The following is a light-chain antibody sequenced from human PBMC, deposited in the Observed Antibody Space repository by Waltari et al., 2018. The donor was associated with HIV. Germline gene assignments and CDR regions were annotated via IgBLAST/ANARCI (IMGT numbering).Light chain of an antibody. V-gene: IGLV1-47*01. J-gene: IGLJ2*01. CDR1: SSNIGSYY. Sequence: QSVLTQPPSASGTPGQRVTISCSGSSSNIGSYYVYWYQQLPGTAPKLLIYRNNQRPSGVPDRFSGSKSGTSASLAINGLRSEDEADYYCTTWDDSLSGPVFGGGTKLTVL. CDR2: RNN. CDR3: TTWDDSLSGPV.